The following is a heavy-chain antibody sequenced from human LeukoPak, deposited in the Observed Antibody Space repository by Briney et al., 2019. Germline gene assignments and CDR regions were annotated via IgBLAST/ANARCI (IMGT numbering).Heavy chain of an antibody. CDR1: GGSFSGYY. CDR2: INHSGST. Sequence: SETLSLTCAVYGGSFSGYYWSWIRQPPGKGLEWIGEINHSGSTNYNPSLKSRATISVDTSKNQFSLKLSSVTAADTAVYYCARGYNTSGRRGMDVWGQGTTVTVSS. D-gene: IGHD1-1*01. V-gene: IGHV4-34*01. CDR3: ARGYNTSGRRGMDV. J-gene: IGHJ6*02.